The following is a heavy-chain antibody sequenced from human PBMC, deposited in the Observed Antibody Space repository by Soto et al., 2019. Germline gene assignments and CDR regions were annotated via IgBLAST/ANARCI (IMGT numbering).Heavy chain of an antibody. CDR1: GGTFSSYA. CDR2: IIPIFGTA. CDR3: ARALGYCSGGSCYLNWFDP. D-gene: IGHD2-15*01. J-gene: IGHJ5*02. V-gene: IGHV1-69*13. Sequence: ASVKVSCKASGGTFSSYAISWVRQAPGQGLEWMGGIIPIFGTANYAQKFQGRVTITADESTSTAYMELSSLRSEDTAVYYCARALGYCSGGSCYLNWFDPWGQGTLVTVSS.